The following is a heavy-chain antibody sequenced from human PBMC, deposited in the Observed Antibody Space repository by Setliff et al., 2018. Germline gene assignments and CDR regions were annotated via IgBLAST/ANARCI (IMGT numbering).Heavy chain of an antibody. V-gene: IGHV3-48*01. Sequence: LRLSCAAPGPTFSRYSMSWVRQAPGKGLEWISCISGSNSGMYYADSVKGRFTISRDSAKNSVYLQMNSLRAEDTAVYYCARGIGTLDISRYFDYWGQGTLVTVSS. CDR2: ISGSNSGM. J-gene: IGHJ4*02. CDR3: ARGIGTLDISRYFDY. CDR1: GPTFSRYS. D-gene: IGHD5-12*01.